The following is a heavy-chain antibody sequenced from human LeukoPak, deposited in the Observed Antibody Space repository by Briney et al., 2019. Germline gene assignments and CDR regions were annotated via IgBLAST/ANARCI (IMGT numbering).Heavy chain of an antibody. CDR3: ARFSVGATYFRAFDI. J-gene: IGHJ3*02. CDR2: INPSGGSP. V-gene: IGHV1-46*01. D-gene: IGHD1-26*01. Sequence: ASVKVSCKAAGYTFTSYYMHCVRQAPGQGLERMGKINPSGGSPSYAQKFQGRVTMTRDTSTSTVYMELSSLRSEDTAVYYCARFSVGATYFRAFDIWGQGTMVTVSS. CDR1: GYTFTSYY.